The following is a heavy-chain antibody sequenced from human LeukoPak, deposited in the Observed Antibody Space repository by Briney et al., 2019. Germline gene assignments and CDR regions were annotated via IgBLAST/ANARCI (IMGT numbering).Heavy chain of an antibody. D-gene: IGHD4-17*01. J-gene: IGHJ5*02. V-gene: IGHV4-4*07. CDR2: IYTSGST. CDR3: ARDSSYGDYVHPLDP. Sequence: SETLSLTCTVSGGSINSYYWSWIRQPAGKGLEWIGRIYTSGSTNYNPSLKSRVTMSVDTSKNQFSLKLSSVTAADTAVYYCARDSSYGDYVHPLDPWGQGTLVTVSS. CDR1: GGSINSYY.